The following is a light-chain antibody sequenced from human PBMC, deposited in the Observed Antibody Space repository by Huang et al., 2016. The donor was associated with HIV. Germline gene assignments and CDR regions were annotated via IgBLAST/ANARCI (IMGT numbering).Light chain of an antibody. J-gene: IGKJ1*01. CDR2: ATS. Sequence: DIQMTQSPSSLSVSVGDRVTITCRASQGIFNSLSWYQHKPGKAPMLLIYATSRLESGVPSRFSGSGSGTDYTLTISILQPEDFATYYCQQYYGTPTFGQGTKVEIK. V-gene: IGKV1-NL1*01. CDR1: QGIFNS. CDR3: QQYYGTPT.